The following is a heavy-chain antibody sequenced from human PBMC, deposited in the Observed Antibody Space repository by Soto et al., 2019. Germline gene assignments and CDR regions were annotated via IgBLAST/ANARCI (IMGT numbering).Heavy chain of an antibody. V-gene: IGHV4-59*01. J-gene: IGHJ4*02. D-gene: IGHD2-2*01. CDR2: IYDSGST. CDR3: ARGSTLLNY. CDR1: GGSITSYY. Sequence: PSETLSLTCTVSGGSITSYYWTWIRQPPGKGLEWIGYIYDSGSTNYNPSLKSRVTISVDTSKNQFSLKLTSVTAADTAVYYCARGSTLLNYWGQGALVTSPQ.